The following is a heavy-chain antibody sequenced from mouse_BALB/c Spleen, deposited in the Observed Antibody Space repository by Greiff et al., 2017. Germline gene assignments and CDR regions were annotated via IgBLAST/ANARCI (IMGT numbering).Heavy chain of an antibody. V-gene: IGHV5-6-4*01. Sequence: EVKLQESGGGLVKPGGSLKLSCAASGFTFSSYTMSWVRQTPEKRLEWVATISSGGSYTYYPDSVKGRFTISRDNAKNTLYLQMSSLKSEDTAMYYCTRDGRAAWFAYWGQGTLVTVSA. CDR2: ISSGGSYT. J-gene: IGHJ3*01. CDR1: GFTFSSYT. CDR3: TRDGRAAWFAY. D-gene: IGHD3-3*01.